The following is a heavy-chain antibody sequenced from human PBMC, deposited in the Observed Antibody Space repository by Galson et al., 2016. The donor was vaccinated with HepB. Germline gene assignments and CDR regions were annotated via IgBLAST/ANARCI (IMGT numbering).Heavy chain of an antibody. CDR2: IYSSGYA. CDR3: VTDSRSFCNLVCSGGYFDF. Sequence: SLRLSCAASGINVGTNYVGWVRQAPGQGLEWVSVIYSSGYAYYTDSVKGRFTVSRDTSTNTLSLLMNTLRREDTAMYYCVTDSRSFCNLVCSGGYFDFWGQGALVTVSS. D-gene: IGHD2/OR15-2a*01. J-gene: IGHJ4*02. V-gene: IGHV3-53*01. CDR1: GINVGTNY.